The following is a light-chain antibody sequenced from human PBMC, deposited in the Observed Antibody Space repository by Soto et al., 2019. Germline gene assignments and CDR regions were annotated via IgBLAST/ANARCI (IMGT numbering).Light chain of an antibody. Sequence: EIMMTQSPGTLSASPGERATLSCRASQSVSSNLAWYQQKPGQAPRLLIYAVSTRATGIPARFSGSGSGTEFTLTISSQQSEDFAVYYCQQYNTWPLTFGQGTKVEIK. V-gene: IGKV3-15*01. J-gene: IGKJ1*01. CDR1: QSVSSN. CDR2: AVS. CDR3: QQYNTWPLT.